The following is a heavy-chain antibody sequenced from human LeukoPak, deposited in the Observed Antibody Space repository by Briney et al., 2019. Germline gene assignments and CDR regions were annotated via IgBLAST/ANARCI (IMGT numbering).Heavy chain of an antibody. D-gene: IGHD6-13*01. CDR3: ARVEAAADAFDI. J-gene: IGHJ3*02. V-gene: IGHV4-61*02. Sequence: PSQTLSLTCTVSGGSISSGSYYWGWIRQPAGKGLEWIGRIYTRGSTNYNPSLKSRVTISVDPSKNQFSLRLSSVTAADTAVYYCARVEAAADAFDIWGQGTMVSVSS. CDR1: GGSISSGSYY. CDR2: IYTRGST.